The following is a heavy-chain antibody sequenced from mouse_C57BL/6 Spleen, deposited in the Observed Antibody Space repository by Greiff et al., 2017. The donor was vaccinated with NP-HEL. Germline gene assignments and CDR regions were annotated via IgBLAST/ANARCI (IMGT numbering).Heavy chain of an antibody. CDR3: AREEGLLPSWYFDV. CDR2: ISDGGSYT. V-gene: IGHV5-4*01. Sequence: EVQGVESGGGLVKPGGSLKLSCAASGFTFSSYAMSWVRQTPEKRLEWVATISDGGSYTYYPDNVKGRFTISRDNAKNTLYLQMSQLKSEDTAMYYCAREEGLLPSWYFDVWGTGTTVTVSS. D-gene: IGHD2-3*01. CDR1: GFTFSSYA. J-gene: IGHJ1*03.